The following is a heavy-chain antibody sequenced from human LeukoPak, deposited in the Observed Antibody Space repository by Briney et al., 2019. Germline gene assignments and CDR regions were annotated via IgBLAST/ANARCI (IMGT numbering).Heavy chain of an antibody. D-gene: IGHD4-23*01. CDR2: ISYSGST. Sequence: SETLSLTCTVSGGSISSYYWSWIRQPPGKGLEWIGYISYSGSTNFNPSLKSRVTISVDTSKNQFSLKLSSVTAADTAVYYCAANGGPFDFWGQGTLVTVSS. J-gene: IGHJ4*02. CDR1: GGSISSYY. V-gene: IGHV4-59*01. CDR3: AANGGPFDF.